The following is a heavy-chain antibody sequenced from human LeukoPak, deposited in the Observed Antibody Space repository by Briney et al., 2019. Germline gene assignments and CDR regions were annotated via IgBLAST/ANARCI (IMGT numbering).Heavy chain of an antibody. D-gene: IGHD1-26*01. CDR3: ARALIVGATEGVY. CDR1: GFIVSSTY. CDR2: ISRGGSPI. V-gene: IGHV3-48*03. J-gene: IGHJ4*02. Sequence: GGSLRLSCAASGFIVSSTYMNWVRQAPGKGLEWVSSISRGGSPIYYADSVRGRFTTSRDNAKKSLFLQMNSLRAEDTAVYYCARALIVGATEGVYWGQGTLVTVSS.